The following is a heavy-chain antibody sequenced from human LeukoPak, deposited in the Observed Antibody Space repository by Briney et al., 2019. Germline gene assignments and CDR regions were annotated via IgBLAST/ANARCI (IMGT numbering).Heavy chain of an antibody. CDR3: ARQFGVEI. V-gene: IGHV4-38-2*01. CDR1: GYSISSGYY. J-gene: IGHJ3*02. Sequence: SETLSLTCAVSGYSISSGYYWGWIRQPPGKGLEWIGSINHSGSTYCNPSLKSRVTISIYTSKNQFSLKLSSVTAADTAVYYCARQFGVEIWGQGTMVTVSS. CDR2: INHSGST. D-gene: IGHD1-1*01.